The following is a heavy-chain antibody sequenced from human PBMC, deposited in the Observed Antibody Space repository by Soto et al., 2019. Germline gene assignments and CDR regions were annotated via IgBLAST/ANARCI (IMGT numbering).Heavy chain of an antibody. J-gene: IGHJ5*02. CDR2: ISGSGGST. CDR1: GFTFSSYA. D-gene: IGHD3-10*01. CDR3: AKDGPYYYGSGSLNWFHP. Sequence: GGSLRLSCAASGFTFSSYAMSWVRQAPRKGLEWVSAISGSGGSTYYADSVKGRFTISRDNSKNTLYLQMNSLRAEDTAVYYCAKDGPYYYGSGSLNWFHPWGQGTLVTVSS. V-gene: IGHV3-23*01.